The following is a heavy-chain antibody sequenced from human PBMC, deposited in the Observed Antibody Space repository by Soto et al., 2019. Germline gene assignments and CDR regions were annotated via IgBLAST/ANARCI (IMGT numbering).Heavy chain of an antibody. CDR1: GGTFSSYA. D-gene: IGHD6-19*01. Sequence: ASVKVSCKASGGTFSSYAISWVRQAPGQRLEWMGWINAGNGNTKYSQKFQGRVTITRDTSASTAYMELSSLRSEDTAVYYCARVFQQWLVGVLGYWGQGTLVTVSS. J-gene: IGHJ4*02. CDR2: INAGNGNT. CDR3: ARVFQQWLVGVLGY. V-gene: IGHV1-3*01.